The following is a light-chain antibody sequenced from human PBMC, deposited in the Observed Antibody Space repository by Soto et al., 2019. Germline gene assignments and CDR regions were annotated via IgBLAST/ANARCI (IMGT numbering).Light chain of an antibody. J-gene: IGLJ2*01. CDR3: CSYAGSYTLV. CDR1: SNDVGGYNY. CDR2: DVS. Sequence: QSVLTQPRSVSGSPGQSVTISCTGTSNDVGGYNYVSWYQQHPGKAPKLMIYDVSKRPSGVPDRFSGSKSGNTASLTISGLQAEDEADYYCCSYAGSYTLVFGGGTKLTVL. V-gene: IGLV2-11*01.